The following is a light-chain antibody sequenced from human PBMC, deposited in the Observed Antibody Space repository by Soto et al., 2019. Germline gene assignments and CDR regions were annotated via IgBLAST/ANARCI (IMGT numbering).Light chain of an antibody. CDR3: QNSYNMPRK. V-gene: IGKV1-39*01. Sequence: DIQMTHSPSSLSASVLYIVTITFRTSQSIRSSLNWYQQKPGKAPNLLIYAASRLQSGVPSRFSGSGSGTDFTLTISSLQPEDFATYYCQNSYNMPRKFGQGTKVDIK. J-gene: IGKJ1*01. CDR2: AAS. CDR1: QSIRSS.